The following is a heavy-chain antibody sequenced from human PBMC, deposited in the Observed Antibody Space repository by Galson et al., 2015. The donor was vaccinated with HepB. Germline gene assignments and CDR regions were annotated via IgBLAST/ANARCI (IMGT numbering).Heavy chain of an antibody. D-gene: IGHD4-23*01. CDR3: ASGMYGGENYGFDY. Sequence: SLRLSCAASGFTFSSCSANWVRQAPGKGLEWVSYISSSSSTIYYADSVKGRFTISRDNAKNSLYLQMNSLRAEDTAVYYCASGMYGGENYGFDYWGQGTLVTVSS. J-gene: IGHJ4*02. V-gene: IGHV3-48*01. CDR1: GFTFSSCS. CDR2: ISSSSSTI.